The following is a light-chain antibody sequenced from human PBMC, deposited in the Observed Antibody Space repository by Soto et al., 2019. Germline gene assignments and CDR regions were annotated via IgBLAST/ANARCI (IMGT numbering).Light chain of an antibody. CDR2: GAS. Sequence: EIVMTQSPATLSVSPGERATLSCRASQSVSSNLAWYQQKPGQAPRLLIYGASTRATGIPARFSGSGSGTEFTLTISSLQSEDFAVYYCQQYINWPSTFGQGTKLEIK. V-gene: IGKV3-15*01. CDR3: QQYINWPST. J-gene: IGKJ2*01. CDR1: QSVSSN.